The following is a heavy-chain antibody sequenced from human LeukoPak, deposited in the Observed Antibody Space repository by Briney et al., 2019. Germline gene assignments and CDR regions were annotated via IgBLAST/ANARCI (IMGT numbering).Heavy chain of an antibody. D-gene: IGHD4-17*01. CDR2: ISSSSSYI. CDR1: GFTFSSYS. V-gene: IGHV3-21*01. CDR3: ARVDPTTVAPWFDP. Sequence: GGSLRLSCAASGFTFSSYSMNWVRQAPGKGLEWVSSISSSSSYIYYADSVKGRFTISSDKAKNSLYLQMNSLRAEDTAVYYCARVDPTTVAPWFDPWGQGTLVTVSS. J-gene: IGHJ5*02.